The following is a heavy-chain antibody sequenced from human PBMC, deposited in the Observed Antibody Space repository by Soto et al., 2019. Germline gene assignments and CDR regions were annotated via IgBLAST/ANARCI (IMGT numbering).Heavy chain of an antibody. CDR1: GDSVTSHY. D-gene: IGHD6-13*01. Sequence: SETLSLTCSFSGDSVTSHYLTWIRQSPEKGLEWIGYMHYTGFSHYNPSLKSRLTISVDRSKNQFTLKLTSVTAADTAVYYCAREVIAAAGTWFDPWGQGTLVTVSS. CDR2: MHYTGFS. V-gene: IGHV4-59*02. CDR3: AREVIAAAGTWFDP. J-gene: IGHJ5*02.